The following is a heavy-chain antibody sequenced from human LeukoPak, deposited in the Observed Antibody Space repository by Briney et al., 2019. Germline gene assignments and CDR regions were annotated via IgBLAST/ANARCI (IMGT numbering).Heavy chain of an antibody. CDR2: ISGSGGST. CDR1: GFTFSSYA. V-gene: IGHV3-23*01. D-gene: IGHD2-21*01. Sequence: GGSLRLSRAASGFTFSSYAMSWVRQAPGKGLEWVSAISGSGGSTYYADSVKGRFTISRDNSKNTLYLQMNSLRAEDTAVYYCANIPKTGNDAFDIWGQGTMVTVSS. CDR3: ANIPKTGNDAFDI. J-gene: IGHJ3*02.